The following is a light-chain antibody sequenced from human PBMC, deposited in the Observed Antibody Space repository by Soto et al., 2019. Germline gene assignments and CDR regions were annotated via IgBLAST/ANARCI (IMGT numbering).Light chain of an antibody. V-gene: IGKV1-33*01. CDR1: HDITSY. Sequence: DIQMTQSPSSLSPSVGDRVTITCKASHDITSYLNWYQHKPGKAPKLLIYDASILEAGVPSRFSGSGSGTDFTFTISSLQPEAVATYYCQHCDYLPIFGPGTTVDCK. CDR2: DAS. CDR3: QHCDYLPI. J-gene: IGKJ3*01.